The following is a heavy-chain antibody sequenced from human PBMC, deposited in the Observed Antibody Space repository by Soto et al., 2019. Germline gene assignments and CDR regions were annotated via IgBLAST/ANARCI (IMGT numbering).Heavy chain of an antibody. Sequence: PSETLSLTCSVSGGSINSNSYNWGWIRQPPGQGLEWIGRSFYTGTTFYNPSLESRVTMSVDTSKNSFSLHLTSVTAADTAVYFCARLVVVAPVANVWGQGTLVTVSS. V-gene: IGHV4-39*02. CDR3: ARLVVVAPVANV. CDR2: SFYTGTT. CDR1: GGSINSNSYN. J-gene: IGHJ4*02. D-gene: IGHD2-2*01.